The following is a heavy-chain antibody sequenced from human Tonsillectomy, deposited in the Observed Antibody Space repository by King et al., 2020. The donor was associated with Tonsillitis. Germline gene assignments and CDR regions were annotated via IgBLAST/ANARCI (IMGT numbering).Heavy chain of an antibody. CDR1: GFTFSSYG. D-gene: IGHD2-15*01. J-gene: IGHJ1*01. CDR2: ISNDGSYK. V-gene: IGHV3-30*03. CDR3: SRCVFPGSRCSGGSWGTFQH. Sequence: VQLVESGGGVVQPGRSLRLSCAASGFTFSSYGMHWVRQAPGKGLEWVAVISNDGSYKYYADSVKGRFTISRDNSKNTLYLQMTSLRAEDTAVFYCSRCVFPGSRCSGGSWGTFQHWGQGTLVTVSS.